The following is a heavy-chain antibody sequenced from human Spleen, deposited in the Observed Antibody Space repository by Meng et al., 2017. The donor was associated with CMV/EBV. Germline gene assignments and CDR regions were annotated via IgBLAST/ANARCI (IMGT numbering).Heavy chain of an antibody. J-gene: IGHJ4*02. CDR3: ARRFDFWSGYGDY. V-gene: IGHV3-7*01. CDR1: GFTFSIYW. CDR2: IKEDGSEK. Sequence: GGSLRLSCAASGFTFSIYWMSWVRQAPGKGLEWVANIKEDGSEKYYVDSAKGRFTISRDNAKNSLYLNMNGLRAEDTAVYYCARRFDFWSGYGDYWGQGTLVTVSS. D-gene: IGHD3-3*01.